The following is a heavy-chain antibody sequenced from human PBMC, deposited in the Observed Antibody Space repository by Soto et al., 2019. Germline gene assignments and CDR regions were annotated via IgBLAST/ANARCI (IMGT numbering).Heavy chain of an antibody. J-gene: IGHJ6*02. Sequence: GGSLRLSCAASGFTFSSYAMSWVRQAPGKGLEWVSAISGSGGSTYYADPVKGRFTISRDNSKNTLYLQMNSLRAEDTAVYYCAKSGYSSSWYSSYYYYYGMDVWGQGTTVTVSS. D-gene: IGHD6-13*01. V-gene: IGHV3-23*01. CDR2: ISGSGGST. CDR3: AKSGYSSSWYSSYYYYYGMDV. CDR1: GFTFSSYA.